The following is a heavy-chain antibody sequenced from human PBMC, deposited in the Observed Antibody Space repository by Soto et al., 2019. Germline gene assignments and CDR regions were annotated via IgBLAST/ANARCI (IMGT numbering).Heavy chain of an antibody. J-gene: IGHJ5*02. V-gene: IGHV4-38-2*02. CDR1: GYSFSRGSY. CDR3: ARDFYDSVGYPWFDA. Sequence: TLSITCSLSGYSFSRGSYWAWFLPAPEKRMEWIGHNNNSGTSTHNPSLNGRVTITIDMSKKQFSLKLTSWTSADTAVYYRARDFYDSVGYPWFDAWSQATLGTISA. D-gene: IGHD3-22*01. CDR2: NNNSGTS.